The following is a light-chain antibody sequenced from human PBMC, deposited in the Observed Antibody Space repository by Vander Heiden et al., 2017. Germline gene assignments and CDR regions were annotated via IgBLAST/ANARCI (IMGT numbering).Light chain of an antibody. V-gene: IGLV2-14*01. Sequence: QSALTQPASVSGSPGQSITISCTGTSSDVGGYNFVSWSQQHPGKAPKLIIYEVSNRPSGVSNRFSGSKSGNTASLTISGLQAEDEADYYCSSYTTSSTVVFGGGTKLTVL. CDR1: SSDVGGYNF. J-gene: IGLJ3*02. CDR3: SSYTTSSTVV. CDR2: EVS.